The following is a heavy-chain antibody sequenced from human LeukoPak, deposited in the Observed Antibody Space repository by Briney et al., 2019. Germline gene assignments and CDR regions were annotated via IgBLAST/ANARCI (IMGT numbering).Heavy chain of an antibody. J-gene: IGHJ4*02. CDR3: ARSREGRPMIVVGSDY. CDR2: INPNSGGT. V-gene: IGHV1-2*02. CDR1: GYTFTGYY. Sequence: GASVKVSCKASGYTFTGYYMHWVRQAPGQGLEWMGWINPNSGGTNYAQKFQGRVTMTRDTSISTAYMELSRLRSDDTAVYYCARSREGRPMIVVGSDYWGQGTLVTVSS. D-gene: IGHD3-22*01.